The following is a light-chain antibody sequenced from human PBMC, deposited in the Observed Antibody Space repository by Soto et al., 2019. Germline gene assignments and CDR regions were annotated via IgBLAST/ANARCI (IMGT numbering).Light chain of an antibody. CDR2: GAS. V-gene: IGKV1-8*01. CDR1: QSISTY. CDR3: QQYYSKVPIT. Sequence: AIRMTQSPSSLSAATGDRVTITCRASQSISTYLAWYQQKPGKAPKRLIYGASTLQSGVPSRFSGSGSGTDFTLTISCLQSEDFATYYGQQYYSKVPITFGQGKRLEIK. J-gene: IGKJ5*01.